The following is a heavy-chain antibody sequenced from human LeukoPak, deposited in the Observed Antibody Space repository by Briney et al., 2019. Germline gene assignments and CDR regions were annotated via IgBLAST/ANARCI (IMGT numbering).Heavy chain of an antibody. J-gene: IGHJ4*02. V-gene: IGHV4-39*07. D-gene: IGHD4-23*01. CDR2: IYYSGST. CDR3: ARSGNGIDY. Sequence: SETLSLTCTVSGGSISSSSYYWGWIRQPPGKGLEWIGSIYYSGSTYYNPSLDSRVTISIDTSKNQFSLRLTSVTAADTAEYYCARSGNGIDYWGQGTLVTVSS. CDR1: GGSISSSSYY.